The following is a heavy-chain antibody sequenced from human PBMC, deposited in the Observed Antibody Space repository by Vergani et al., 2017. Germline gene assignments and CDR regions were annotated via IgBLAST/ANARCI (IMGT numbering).Heavy chain of an antibody. CDR1: GYTFTGYY. Sequence: QVQLVQSGAEVKKPGASVKVSCKASGYTFTGYYMHWVRQAPGQGLEWMGWINPNSGGTNYAQKVQGRVTMTRDTSISTAYMELSRLRSDDTAVYYCARDGYCSSTSCYGWFDPWGQGTLVTVSS. D-gene: IGHD2-2*03. CDR3: ARDGYCSSTSCYGWFDP. J-gene: IGHJ5*02. V-gene: IGHV1-2*02. CDR2: INPNSGGT.